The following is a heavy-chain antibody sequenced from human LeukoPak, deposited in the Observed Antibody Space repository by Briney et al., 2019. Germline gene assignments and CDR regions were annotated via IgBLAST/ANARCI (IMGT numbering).Heavy chain of an antibody. CDR2: VYHSGGT. D-gene: IGHD1-26*01. V-gene: IGHV4-38-2*02. Sequence: PSETLSLTCSVSGYSINSGFYWGWIRQPPGKGLEWIGNVYHSGGTYYSPSLKNRITIPLHTSKNHFSLKLASVTAADTAIYYCAGGGNYDRANWGQGTLVTVSS. CDR1: GYSINSGFY. CDR3: AGGGNYDRAN. J-gene: IGHJ4*02.